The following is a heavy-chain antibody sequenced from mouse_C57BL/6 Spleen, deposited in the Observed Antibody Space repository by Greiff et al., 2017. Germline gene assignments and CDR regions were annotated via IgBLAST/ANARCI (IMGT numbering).Heavy chain of an antibody. V-gene: IGHV1-64*01. CDR2: IHPNSGST. Sequence: QVQLQQPGAELVKPGASVKLSCKASGYTFTSYWMHWVKQRPGQGLEWIGMIHPNSGSTNYNEKFKSKATLTVDKSSSTAYMQLSSLTSEDSAVYYCARTPIPYDYDPFADWGQGTLVTVSA. CDR1: GYTFTSYW. J-gene: IGHJ3*01. D-gene: IGHD2-4*01. CDR3: ARTPIPYDYDPFAD.